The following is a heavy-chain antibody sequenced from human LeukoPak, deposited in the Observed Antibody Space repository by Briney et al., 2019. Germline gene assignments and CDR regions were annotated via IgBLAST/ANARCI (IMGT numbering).Heavy chain of an antibody. CDR2: IYASGSS. V-gene: IGHV4-4*07. CDR1: GGSISSSY. CDR3: ARANSSGYIFDY. Sequence: SETLSLTCNVSGGSISSSYWSWIRQPAGKGLEWIGRIYASGSSNYNPSLKSRVTMSVDTSKNQFSLNLSSVTAADTAVYYCARANSSGYIFDYWGQGTLVTVSS. J-gene: IGHJ4*02. D-gene: IGHD3-22*01.